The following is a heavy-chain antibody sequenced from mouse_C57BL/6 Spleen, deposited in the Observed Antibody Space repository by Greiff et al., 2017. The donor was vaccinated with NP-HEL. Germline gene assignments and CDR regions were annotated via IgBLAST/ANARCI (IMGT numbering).Heavy chain of an antibody. J-gene: IGHJ2*01. V-gene: IGHV1-50*01. D-gene: IGHD1-1*01. Sequence: QVQLQQPGAELVKPGASVKLSCKASGYTFTSYWMQWVKQRPGQGLEWIGEIDPSDSYTNYNQKFKGKATLTVDTSSSTAYMQLSSLTSEDSAVYYCARRRSHYYGSSHSNYFDYWGQGTTLTVSS. CDR2: IDPSDSYT. CDR3: ARRRSHYYGSSHSNYFDY. CDR1: GYTFTSYW.